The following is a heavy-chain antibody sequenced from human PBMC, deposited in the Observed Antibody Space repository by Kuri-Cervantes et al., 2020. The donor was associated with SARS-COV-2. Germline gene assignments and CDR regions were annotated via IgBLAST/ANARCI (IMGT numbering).Heavy chain of an antibody. J-gene: IGHJ4*02. V-gene: IGHV3-30*18. CDR3: AYDSSAFHFDY. Sequence: GESLKISCAASGFNFSTYGMHWVRQAPGKGLEWVAVISYDGSNKYYTDSVKGRFTISRDNSKNTLYLQMNSLRAEDTAVYYCAYDSSAFHFDYWGQGTLVTVSS. D-gene: IGHD3-22*01. CDR2: ISYDGSNK. CDR1: GFNFSTYG.